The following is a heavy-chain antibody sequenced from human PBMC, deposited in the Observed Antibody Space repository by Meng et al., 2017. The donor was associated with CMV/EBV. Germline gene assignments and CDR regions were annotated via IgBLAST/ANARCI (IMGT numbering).Heavy chain of an antibody. V-gene: IGHV3-53*01. CDR1: GFTVSSNY. J-gene: IGHJ6*02. CDR3: ARVSYDFWSAVRGYYYYGMDV. Sequence: GGSLRLSCAASGFTVSSNYMSWVRQAPGRGLEWVSVIYSGGSTNYADSVKGRFTISRDNSKNTLYLQMNSLRAEDTAVYYCARVSYDFWSAVRGYYYYGMDVWGQGTTVTVSS. D-gene: IGHD3-3*01. CDR2: IYSGGST.